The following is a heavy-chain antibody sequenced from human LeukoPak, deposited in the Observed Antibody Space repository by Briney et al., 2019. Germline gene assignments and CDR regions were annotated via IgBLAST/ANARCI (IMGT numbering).Heavy chain of an antibody. J-gene: IGHJ4*02. V-gene: IGHV3-21*01. CDR3: ARSDTAFDY. CDR2: ISSSSNYI. CDR1: GFKFSSYS. D-gene: IGHD5-18*01. Sequence: GGSLRLSCAASGFKFSSYSMNWVRQAPGKGLEWVSSISSSSNYIYYADSVKGRFTISRDNAKNSLYLQMDSLRAEDTAVYYCARSDTAFDYWGQGTLVTASS.